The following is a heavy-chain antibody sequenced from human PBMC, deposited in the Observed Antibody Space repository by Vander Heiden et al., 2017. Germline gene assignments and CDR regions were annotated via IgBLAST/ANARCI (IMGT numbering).Heavy chain of an antibody. CDR1: FNSYA. CDR2: IIPIFGTA. J-gene: IGHJ4*02. D-gene: IGHD3-3*01. CDR3: AKSTLVNSEVFGY. V-gene: IGHV1-69*06. Sequence: FNSYAISWVRQAPGQGLEWMGGIIPIFGTANYAQKFQGRVTITADKSTSTAYMELSSLRSEDSAIYYCAKSTLVNSEVFGYWGQGTLVTVSS.